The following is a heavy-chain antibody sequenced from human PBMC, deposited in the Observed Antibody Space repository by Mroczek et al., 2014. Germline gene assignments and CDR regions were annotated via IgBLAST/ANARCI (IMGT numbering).Heavy chain of an antibody. CDR3: ARGTGYCSGGSCSGCYFDY. CDR2: INHSGST. V-gene: IGHV4-34*01. CDR1: GGSFSGYY. J-gene: IGHJ4*02. D-gene: IGHD2-15*01. Sequence: QVQLQESGAGLLKPSETLSLTCAVYGGSFSGYYWSWIRQPPGKGLEWIGEINHSGSTNYNPSLKSRVTISVDTSKNQFSLKLSSVTAADTAVYYCARGTGYCSGGSCSGCYFDYWGQGTLVTVSS.